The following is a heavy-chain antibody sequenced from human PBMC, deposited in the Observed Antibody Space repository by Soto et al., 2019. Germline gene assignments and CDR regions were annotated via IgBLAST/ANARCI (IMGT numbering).Heavy chain of an antibody. D-gene: IGHD2-2*01. Sequence: EALSPPCTVAGGCITHVHWSWIWQPPGKRMELIGFIFHSGNAKYNPSLKSRVTISIDTSRSQLSLSRDSVTAADTAVYFCARANPPRRLCDDWGLGTLVTRIL. V-gene: IGHV4-59*01. J-gene: IGHJ4*01. CDR1: GGCITHVH. CDR2: IFHSGNA. CDR3: ARANPPRRLCDD.